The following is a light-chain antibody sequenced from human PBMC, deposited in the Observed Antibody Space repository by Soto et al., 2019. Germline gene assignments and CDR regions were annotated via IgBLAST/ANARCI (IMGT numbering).Light chain of an antibody. CDR3: QSYDSSLSGYV. V-gene: IGLV1-40*01. CDR1: SSNIGAGYD. J-gene: IGLJ1*01. Sequence: QSVVTQPTSVSGAPGQRVTISCTGSSSNIGAGYDAHWYQPLPGTAPKLLIYGNSNRPSRVPDRFSGSKSGTSASLAITGLQAEYEADYYCQSYDSSLSGYVFGSGTKLTVL. CDR2: GNS.